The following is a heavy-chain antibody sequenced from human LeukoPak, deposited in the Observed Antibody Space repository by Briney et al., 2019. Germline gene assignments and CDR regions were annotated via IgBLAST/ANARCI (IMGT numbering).Heavy chain of an antibody. J-gene: IGHJ4*02. D-gene: IGHD3-22*01. Sequence: PGGSLRLSCAASGFTFSGYGMHWVRQAPGKGLEWVAVIWYDGNNKYYADSVKGRFTISRDNAKNSLFLQMNSLRAEDTAVYYCARELMGLTMIVVVNPIDYWGQGTLVTVSS. V-gene: IGHV3-33*01. CDR2: IWYDGNNK. CDR1: GFTFSGYG. CDR3: ARELMGLTMIVVVNPIDY.